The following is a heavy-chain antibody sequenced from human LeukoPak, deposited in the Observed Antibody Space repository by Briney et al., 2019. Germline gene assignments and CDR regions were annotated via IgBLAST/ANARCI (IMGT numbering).Heavy chain of an antibody. D-gene: IGHD6-6*01. CDR1: GFTVSSHY. CDR2: IYSGGST. Sequence: GGSLRLSCAASGFTVSSHYVSWVRQAPGKGLEWVSVIYSGGSTYYADSVKGRSTISRDNSKNTVHLQMNSLRVEDTAVYYCARDARFGSSYSDYWGQGTVVAVSS. V-gene: IGHV3-66*01. CDR3: ARDARFGSSYSDY. J-gene: IGHJ4*02.